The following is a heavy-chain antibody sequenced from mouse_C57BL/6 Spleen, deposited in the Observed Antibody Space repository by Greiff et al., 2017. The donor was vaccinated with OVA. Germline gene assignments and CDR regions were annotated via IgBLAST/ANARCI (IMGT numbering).Heavy chain of an antibody. CDR2: IYPGSGST. D-gene: IGHD1-1*01. CDR3: ARGYYGSSKAWFAY. Sequence: QVQLKQPGAELVKPGASVKMSCKASGYTFTSYWITWVKQRPGQGLEWSGDIYPGSGSTNYNEKFKSKATLTVDTSSSTAYMQLSSLTSEDSAVYCCARGYYGSSKAWFAYWGQGTLVTVSA. CDR1: GYTFTSYW. J-gene: IGHJ3*01. V-gene: IGHV1-55*01.